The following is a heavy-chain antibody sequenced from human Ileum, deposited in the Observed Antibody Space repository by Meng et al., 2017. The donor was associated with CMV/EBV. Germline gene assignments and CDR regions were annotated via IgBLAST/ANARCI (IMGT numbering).Heavy chain of an antibody. CDR1: GDSVSRRDSG. CDR2: TYYGSGWFT. CDR3: ARGNNHAFDI. D-gene: IGHD1/OR15-1a*01. V-gene: IGHV6-1*01. Sequence: SETLSLTCAVSGDSVSRRDSGWNWIRQSPSRGLEWLGWTYYGSGWFTNYAVSVKSRIAINADISKNEFSLHLRFVTPEDTAVYYCARGNNHAFDIRGQGTMVTVAS. J-gene: IGHJ3*02.